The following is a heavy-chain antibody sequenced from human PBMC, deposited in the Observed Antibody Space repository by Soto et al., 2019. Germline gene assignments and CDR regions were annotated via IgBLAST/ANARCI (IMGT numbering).Heavy chain of an antibody. CDR2: IIPIFGTP. Sequence: GASVKVSCKASGGTFTNYAFSWVRQAPGQGPEWMGGIIPIFGTPDYAQKSQGRVIITADESTRTVSMELNSLRSDDTAVYYCARGHYGMDVWGQGTTVTVSS. J-gene: IGHJ6*02. CDR3: ARGHYGMDV. V-gene: IGHV1-69*13. CDR1: GGTFTNYA.